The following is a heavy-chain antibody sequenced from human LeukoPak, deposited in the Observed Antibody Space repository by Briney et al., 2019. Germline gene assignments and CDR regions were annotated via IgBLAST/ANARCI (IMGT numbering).Heavy chain of an antibody. J-gene: IGHJ3*02. CDR1: GFTFSSYA. V-gene: IGHV3-23*01. D-gene: IGHD2-2*01. CDR2: ISGSGGST. Sequence: GGSLRLSCAASGFTFSSYAMSWVRRAPGKGLEWVSAISGSGGSTYYADSVKGRFTISRDNSKNTLYLQMNSLRAEDTAVYYCAKDPSEGGTSGWDDAFDIWGQGTMVTVSS. CDR3: AKDPSEGGTSGWDDAFDI.